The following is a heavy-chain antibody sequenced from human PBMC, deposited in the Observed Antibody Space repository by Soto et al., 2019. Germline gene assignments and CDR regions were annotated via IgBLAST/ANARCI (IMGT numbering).Heavy chain of an antibody. J-gene: IGHJ5*02. D-gene: IGHD3-10*01. Sequence: QVQLVQSGGEVKKPGASVKVSCKASGYTFTNYGISWVRQAPGQGLEWMGWINVYNGNTKYAQKXQGRVTMTTXTXTXTTXMELRSLRSDDTAVYYCARGVGSGSYYNQYNWFDPWGQGTLVTVSS. CDR3: ARGVGSGSYYNQYNWFDP. CDR1: GYTFTNYG. CDR2: INVYNGNT. V-gene: IGHV1-18*01.